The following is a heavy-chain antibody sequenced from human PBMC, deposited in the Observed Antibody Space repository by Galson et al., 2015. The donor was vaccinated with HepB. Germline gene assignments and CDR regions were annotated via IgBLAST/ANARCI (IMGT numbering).Heavy chain of an antibody. D-gene: IGHD5-24*01. J-gene: IGHJ4*02. CDR2: ISYEGSRI. V-gene: IGHV3-30*18. Sequence: SLRLSCAGSGFMFNNYGMIWIRQAPGKGLDWVAAISYEGSRIYYGDAVKGRFTISRDNSNNMLYLQMNSLRVEDTAVYYCAKGPLYNYVYLDYWGQGTLVTVSS. CDR3: AKGPLYNYVYLDY. CDR1: GFMFNNYG.